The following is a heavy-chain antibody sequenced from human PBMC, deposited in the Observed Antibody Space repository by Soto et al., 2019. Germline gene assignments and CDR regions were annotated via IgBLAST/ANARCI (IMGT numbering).Heavy chain of an antibody. CDR2: IIPIFGTA. J-gene: IGHJ4*02. CDR3: ARKTDDYSDYGAWYFDY. V-gene: IGHV1-69*01. D-gene: IGHD4-17*01. CDR1: GGTFSSYA. Sequence: QVQLVQSGAEVKKPGSSVKVSCKASGGTFSSYAISWVRQAPGQGLEWMGGIIPIFGTANYAQKFQGRVTIAADESTSTAYMELSSLRSEDTAVYYCARKTDDYSDYGAWYFDYWGQGTLVTVSS.